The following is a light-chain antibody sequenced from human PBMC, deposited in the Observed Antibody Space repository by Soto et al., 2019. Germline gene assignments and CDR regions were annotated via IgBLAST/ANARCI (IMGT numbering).Light chain of an antibody. J-gene: IGLJ3*02. CDR3: YSYTASDIWV. CDR2: AVS. CDR1: NSDVGRYNF. V-gene: IGLV2-11*01. Sequence: QSALTQPRSVSGSPGQSVTISCTGTNSDVGRYNFVSWYQQLPGKAPKLLISAVSQRPSGVPDRFSGSKSGNTASLTISGLQAYDEADYFCYSYTASDIWVFGGGTKVTVL.